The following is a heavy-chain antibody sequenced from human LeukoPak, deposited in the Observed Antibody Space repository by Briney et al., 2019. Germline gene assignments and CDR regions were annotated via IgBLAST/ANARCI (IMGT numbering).Heavy chain of an antibody. V-gene: IGHV3-48*04. CDR2: LSSSSSTI. J-gene: IGHJ6*03. Sequence: PGGSLRLSCAPPGFTSSSYRMNGVRQALGRGVEWVSYLSSSSSTIYYADSVKGRFTISRDNAKNSLYLQMNSLRAEDTAVYYCARDQSDSSVLAYYYYYMDVWGKGTTVTVSS. CDR1: GFTSSSYR. CDR3: ARDQSDSSVLAYYYYYMDV. D-gene: IGHD3-22*01.